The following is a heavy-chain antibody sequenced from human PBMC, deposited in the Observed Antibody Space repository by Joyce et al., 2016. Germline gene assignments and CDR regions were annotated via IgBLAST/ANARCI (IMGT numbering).Heavy chain of an antibody. D-gene: IGHD2-15*01. CDR3: TRGYCSGGSCLNFDY. V-gene: IGHV3-73*02. CDR2: IRSQPNNYAT. J-gene: IGHJ4*02. Sequence: EVQLVESGGGLVQPGGSLKLSCAASGFTFSGFAMHWVRQASGNGLEWVARIRSQPNNYATAYAASLKGRFTISRDDSKNTAYLQMNSLKTEDTAVYYCTRGYCSGGSCLNFDYWGQGTLVTVSS. CDR1: GFTFSGFA.